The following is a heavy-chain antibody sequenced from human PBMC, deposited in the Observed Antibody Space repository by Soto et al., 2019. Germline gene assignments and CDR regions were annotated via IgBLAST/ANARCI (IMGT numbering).Heavy chain of an antibody. Sequence: QVQLVESGGGVVQPGRSLRLCCAASGFSFSSCAMHWFREAPGKGLEWVAENSHDGSNKYYADSVKGRFTISRDNSGNTVYLQMNSLRPDDTAVYYCARVYIAVAGIAYYFDYWGQGTLVTVSS. J-gene: IGHJ4*02. CDR2: NSHDGSNK. D-gene: IGHD6-19*01. CDR3: ARVYIAVAGIAYYFDY. CDR1: GFSFSSCA. V-gene: IGHV3-30-3*01.